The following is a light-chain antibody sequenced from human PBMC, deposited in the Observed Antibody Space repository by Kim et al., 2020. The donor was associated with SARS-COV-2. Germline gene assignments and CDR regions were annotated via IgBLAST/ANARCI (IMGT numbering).Light chain of an antibody. CDR3: HQANTFPFT. V-gene: IGKV1-12*01. Sequence: DMQMTQSPSFVSASIGDRVTITCRASQHISSWLAWYQQKPGRAPSLLIYGASTLQSGVPSRFSGSGFGTDFTLTINSLQPEDSATYYCHQANTFPFTFGPGTKGDIK. CDR2: GAS. J-gene: IGKJ3*01. CDR1: QHISSW.